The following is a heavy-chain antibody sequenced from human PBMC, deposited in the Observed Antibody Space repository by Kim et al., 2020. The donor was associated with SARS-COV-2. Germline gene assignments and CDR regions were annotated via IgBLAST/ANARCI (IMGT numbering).Heavy chain of an antibody. J-gene: IGHJ3*02. Sequence: GGSLRLSCAASGFTFSSYWMSWVRQAPGKGLEWVANIKQDGSEKYYVDSVKGRFTISRDNAKNSLYLQMNSLRAEDTAVYYCAREMYYDFWSGYYTPGAFDIWGQGTMVTVSS. CDR1: GFTFSSYW. CDR3: AREMYYDFWSGYYTPGAFDI. V-gene: IGHV3-7*03. D-gene: IGHD3-3*01. CDR2: IKQDGSEK.